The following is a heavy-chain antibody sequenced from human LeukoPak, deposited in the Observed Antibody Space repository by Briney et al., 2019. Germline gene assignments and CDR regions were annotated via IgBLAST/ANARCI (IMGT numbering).Heavy chain of an antibody. CDR2: ISGSGGST. CDR1: GFTFSSYA. Sequence: GGSLRLSCAASGFTFSSYAMSWVRQAPGMGLEWVSAISGSGGSTYYADSVKGRFTISRDNSKNTLYLQMNSLRAEDTAVYYCAKDYDYGGNHYYYYGMDVWGQGTTVTVSS. V-gene: IGHV3-23*01. J-gene: IGHJ6*02. CDR3: AKDYDYGGNHYYYYGMDV. D-gene: IGHD4-23*01.